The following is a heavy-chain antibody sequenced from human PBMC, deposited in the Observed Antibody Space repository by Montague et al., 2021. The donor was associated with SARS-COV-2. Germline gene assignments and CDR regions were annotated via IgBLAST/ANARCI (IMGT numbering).Heavy chain of an antibody. CDR1: GFTFDDYA. CDR3: AKEVGESPSFDY. D-gene: IGHD2-15*01. J-gene: IGHJ4*02. CDR2: ISWNSGST. V-gene: IGHV3-9*01. Sequence: SLRLSCAASGFTFDDYAMHWVRQAPGTGLEWVSGISWNSGSTGYXDSVKGRFTISRDNAKNSLYLQMNSLRAEDTALYYCAKEVGESPSFDYWGQGTLVTVSS.